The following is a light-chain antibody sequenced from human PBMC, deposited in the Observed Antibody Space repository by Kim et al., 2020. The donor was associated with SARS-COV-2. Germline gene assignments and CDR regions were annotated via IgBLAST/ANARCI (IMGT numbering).Light chain of an antibody. Sequence: SITFSGTGTSSDVGGYNFVSWYQQHPGKAPKLMIYDVSNRPSGVSNRFSGSKSANTASLTISGLQAEDEAEYYCSSYTSSSTYVFGTGTKVTVL. CDR1: SSDVGGYNF. CDR2: DVS. V-gene: IGLV2-14*03. CDR3: SSYTSSSTYV. J-gene: IGLJ1*01.